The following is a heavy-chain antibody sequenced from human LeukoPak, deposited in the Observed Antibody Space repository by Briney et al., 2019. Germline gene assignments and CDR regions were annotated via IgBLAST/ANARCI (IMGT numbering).Heavy chain of an antibody. D-gene: IGHD4-17*01. CDR1: GFTFSSYA. Sequence: GGSLRLSCAASGFTFSSYAMNWVRQASGRGLEWVSGITDSGRKTYYADSVKGRFSISRDNSKNTVYLQMSDLRAEDTAVYYCAKITKATTPNYWGQGTLVTVSS. CDR3: AKITKATTPNY. J-gene: IGHJ4*02. CDR2: ITDSGRKT. V-gene: IGHV3-23*01.